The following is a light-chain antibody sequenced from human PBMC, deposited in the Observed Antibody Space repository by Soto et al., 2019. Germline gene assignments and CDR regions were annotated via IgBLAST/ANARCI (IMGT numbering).Light chain of an antibody. Sequence: DIQMTQSPSTLAASVGDSVTITCRDSQSTSSWLAWYQQKPGKAPKLLIYKASSLESGVPTRFSGSGSGTEFTLTISSLQADDFATYYCQQYNSYPWTFGQGTKV. CDR2: KAS. V-gene: IGKV1-5*03. CDR3: QQYNSYPWT. J-gene: IGKJ1*01. CDR1: QSTSSW.